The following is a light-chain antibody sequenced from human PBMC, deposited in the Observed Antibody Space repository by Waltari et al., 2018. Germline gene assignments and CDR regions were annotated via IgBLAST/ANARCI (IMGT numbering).Light chain of an antibody. Sequence: QTVVTQEPSLTVSPGGTITLTCASNTGAVTIGYFPNWFQQKPGQEPRALIYSTARRHSRTPAWFSGRLPGGKDALTLSGVQPEDEPEYYCLLYDGGQGFFGTGIKVTVL. V-gene: IGLV7-43*01. CDR2: STA. CDR1: TGAVTIGYF. CDR3: LLYDGGQGF. J-gene: IGLJ1*01.